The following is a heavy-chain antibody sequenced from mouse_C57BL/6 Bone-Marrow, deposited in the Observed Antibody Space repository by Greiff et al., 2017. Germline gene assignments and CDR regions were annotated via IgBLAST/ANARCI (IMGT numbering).Heavy chain of an antibody. CDR2: IDPSDSYT. D-gene: IGHD2-1*01. J-gene: IGHJ4*01. V-gene: IGHV1-69*01. CDR3: ARDGGNLLFMDY. Sequence: QVQLQQPGAELVMPGASVKLSCKASGYTFTSYWMHWVKQRPGQGLEWIGEIDPSDSYTNYNQKFKGKSTLTVDKSSSTAYMQLSSLTSEDSAVYYCARDGGNLLFMDYWGQGTSVTVSS. CDR1: GYTFTSYW.